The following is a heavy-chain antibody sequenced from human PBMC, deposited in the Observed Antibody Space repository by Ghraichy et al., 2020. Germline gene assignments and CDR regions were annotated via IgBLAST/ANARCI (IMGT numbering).Heavy chain of an antibody. D-gene: IGHD6-19*01. V-gene: IGHV4-34*01. CDR2: INHSGST. J-gene: IGHJ6*03. CDR3: ARVKRGVDNRAVAGPPYYYYYMDV. Sequence: SETLSLTCAVYGGSFSGYYWSWIRQPPGKGLEWIGEINHSGSTNYNPSLKSRVTISVDTSKNQFSLKLSSVTAADTAVYYCARVKRGVDNRAVAGPPYYYYYMDVWGKGTTVTVSS. CDR1: GGSFSGYY.